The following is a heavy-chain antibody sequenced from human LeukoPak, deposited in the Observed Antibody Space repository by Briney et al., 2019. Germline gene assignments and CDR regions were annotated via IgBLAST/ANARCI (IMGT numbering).Heavy chain of an antibody. CDR1: GFTFSSYA. Sequence: GGSLRLSCAASGFTFSSYAMSWVRQAPGKGLEWVSGISGSGGSTHYADSVKGRFTISRDNSKNTLYLQMNSLRAEDTAVYYCAIGGAAGTVTDYWGQGTLVTVSS. V-gene: IGHV3-23*01. D-gene: IGHD6-13*01. CDR2: ISGSGGST. J-gene: IGHJ4*02. CDR3: AIGGAAGTVTDY.